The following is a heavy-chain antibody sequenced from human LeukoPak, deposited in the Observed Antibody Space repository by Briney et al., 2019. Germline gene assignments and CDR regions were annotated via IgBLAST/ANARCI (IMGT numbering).Heavy chain of an antibody. D-gene: IGHD2/OR15-2a*01. CDR3: AKTIGPPYYFDY. Sequence: GGSLRLSCAASGFTFNSYAMNWVRQAPGKGLEWVSGISGSGGTTYYADSVKGRFTISRDNSKNTLYLQMNSLRAEDTAVYYCAKTIGPPYYFDYWGQGTQVTVSS. V-gene: IGHV3-23*01. J-gene: IGHJ4*02. CDR2: ISGSGGTT. CDR1: GFTFNSYA.